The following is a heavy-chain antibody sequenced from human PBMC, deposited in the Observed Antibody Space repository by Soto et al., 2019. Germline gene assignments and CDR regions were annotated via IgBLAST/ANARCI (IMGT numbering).Heavy chain of an antibody. CDR3: ARGSIAAAGTTLDYYYYGMDV. V-gene: IGHV3-74*01. CDR2: INSDGSST. J-gene: IGHJ6*02. Sequence: GGSLRLSCAASGFTFSSYWMHWVRQAPGKGLVWVSRINSDGSSTSYADSVKGRFTISRDNAKNTLYLQMNSLRAEDTAVYYCARGSIAAAGTTLDYYYYGMDVWGQGTMVTVSS. CDR1: GFTFSSYW. D-gene: IGHD6-13*01.